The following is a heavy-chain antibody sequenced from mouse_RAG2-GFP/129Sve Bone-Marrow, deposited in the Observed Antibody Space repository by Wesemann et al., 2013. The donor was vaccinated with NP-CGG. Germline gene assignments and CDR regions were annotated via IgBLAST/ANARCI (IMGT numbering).Heavy chain of an antibody. V-gene: IGHV1-9*01. CDR1: GYTFSSYW. CDR3: ARSNYGNYAWFAY. CDR2: ILPGSGST. D-gene: IGHD2-1*01. J-gene: IGHJ3*01. Sequence: QSGAELMKPGASVKISCKATGYTFSSYWIEWVKQRPGHGLEWIGEILPGSGSTNYNEKFKGKATFTADTSSNTAYMQLSSLTSEDSAVYYCARSNYGNYAWFAYWGQGTLVTVSA.